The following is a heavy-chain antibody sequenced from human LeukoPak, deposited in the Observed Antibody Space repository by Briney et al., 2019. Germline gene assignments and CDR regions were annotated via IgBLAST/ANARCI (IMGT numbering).Heavy chain of an antibody. CDR3: AREIVATIGGAFDI. Sequence: ASVKVSCKASGYTFSDYYLHWVRQAPGHGLEWMGWINPHSGGTHYAQKLQGRVTMTRDTSISTAYMELSSLRSDDTAVYFCAREIVATIGGAFDIWGQGTMVTVSS. CDR2: INPHSGGT. V-gene: IGHV1-2*02. CDR1: GYTFSDYY. D-gene: IGHD5-12*01. J-gene: IGHJ3*02.